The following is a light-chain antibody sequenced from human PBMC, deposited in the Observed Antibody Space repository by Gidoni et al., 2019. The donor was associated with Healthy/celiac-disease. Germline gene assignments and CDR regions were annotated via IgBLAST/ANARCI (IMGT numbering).Light chain of an antibody. V-gene: IGKV1-39*01. CDR3: QQSYSTPYT. J-gene: IGKJ2*01. CDR2: AAS. CDR1: QSISSY. Sequence: DIQMTQSPSSLSASVGDRVTITCRASQSISSYLNRYQQKPGKAPKLLIYAASSFQSGVPSRFSGSGSGTDFTLTISSLPPEDCATYYCQQSYSTPYTFGQGTKLEIK.